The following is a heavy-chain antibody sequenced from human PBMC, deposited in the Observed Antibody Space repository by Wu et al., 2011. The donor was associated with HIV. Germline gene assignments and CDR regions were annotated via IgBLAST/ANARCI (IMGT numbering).Heavy chain of an antibody. D-gene: IGHD3-22*01. CDR3: TRLSYYGDSGYYYFDD. CDR1: GGTFTSYA. CDR2: IIPLLGTP. J-gene: IGHJ4*02. V-gene: IGHV1-69*05. Sequence: QVQLVQSGAEVKKPGSSVKVSCKASGGTFTSYAVSWVRLTPGQGLEWMGGIIPLLGTPNYAQRFQGRVTMTTDESTNTAYMELSSLTWEDTAMFYCTRLSYYGDSGYYYFDDWGQGTLVTVSS.